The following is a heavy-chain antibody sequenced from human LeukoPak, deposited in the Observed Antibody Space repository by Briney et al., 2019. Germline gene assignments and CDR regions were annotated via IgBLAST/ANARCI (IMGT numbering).Heavy chain of an antibody. CDR3: ARDDPYYGLNAFDI. D-gene: IGHD4-17*01. CDR2: INHSGST. V-gene: IGHV4-34*01. J-gene: IGHJ3*02. CDR1: GGSFSGYY. Sequence: SETLSLTCAVYGGSFSGYYWSWIRQPPGKGLEWIGEINHSGSTNYNPSLKSRVTISVDTSKNQFSLKLSSVTAADTAVYYCARDDPYYGLNAFDIWGQGTMVTVSS.